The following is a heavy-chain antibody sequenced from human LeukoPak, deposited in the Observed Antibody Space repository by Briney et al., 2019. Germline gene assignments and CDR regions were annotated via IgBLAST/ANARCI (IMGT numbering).Heavy chain of an antibody. CDR3: ARDYYGSIDL. Sequence: GGSLRLSCAASGFTFGNYWMHWVRQARGKELVCISRINNDGSTVYADSVAGRFTISRDNARNTLYLQMNTLRVEDTAVYYCARDYYGSIDLWGQGTLVTVSS. CDR1: GFTFGNYW. CDR2: INNDGST. J-gene: IGHJ1*01. D-gene: IGHD3-10*01. V-gene: IGHV3-74*01.